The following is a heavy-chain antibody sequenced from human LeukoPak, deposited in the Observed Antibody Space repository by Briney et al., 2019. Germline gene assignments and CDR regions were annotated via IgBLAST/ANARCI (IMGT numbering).Heavy chain of an antibody. CDR1: GFTVSSSY. J-gene: IGHJ4*02. D-gene: IGHD3-22*01. CDR3: AKDNYDSSGYLGY. Sequence: GGSLRLSCEVSGFTVSSSYINWVRQAPGKGLEWVSVTYSSGSTHYADSVKGRFTNSRDTSKNTLFLEMNSLRAEDTAVYYCAKDNYDSSGYLGYWGQGTLVTVSS. CDR2: TYSSGST. V-gene: IGHV3-66*01.